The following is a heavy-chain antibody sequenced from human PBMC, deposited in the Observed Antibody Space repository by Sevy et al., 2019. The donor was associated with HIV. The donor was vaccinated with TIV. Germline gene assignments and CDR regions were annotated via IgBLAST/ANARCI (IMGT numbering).Heavy chain of an antibody. CDR3: ASLVVTGTTFSAAFDI. CDR2: IYSGGST. Sequence: GGSLRLSCAASGFTVSSNYISWVRQAPGKGLEWVSVIYSGGSTYYADSVKGRFTISRDNSKNTLYLQMNSLRAEDTAEYYCASLVVTGTTFSAAFDIWGQGIMVTVSS. D-gene: IGHD1-1*01. V-gene: IGHV3-53*01. CDR1: GFTVSSNY. J-gene: IGHJ3*02.